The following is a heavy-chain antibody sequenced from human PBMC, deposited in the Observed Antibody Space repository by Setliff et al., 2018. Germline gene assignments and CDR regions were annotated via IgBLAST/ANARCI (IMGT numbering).Heavy chain of an antibody. CDR2: IYYSGST. V-gene: IGHV4-61*01. J-gene: IGHJ6*03. D-gene: IGHD6-19*01. CDR3: ARGETSSGWYIYYYYYMDV. CDR1: GGSVSSGSYY. Sequence: SETLSLTCTVSGGSVSSGSYYWSWIRQPPGKGLEWIGYIYYSGSTNYNPSLKSRVTISVDTSKNQFSLKLSSVTAEDTAVYYCARGETSSGWYIYYYYYMDVWGKGTTVTVS.